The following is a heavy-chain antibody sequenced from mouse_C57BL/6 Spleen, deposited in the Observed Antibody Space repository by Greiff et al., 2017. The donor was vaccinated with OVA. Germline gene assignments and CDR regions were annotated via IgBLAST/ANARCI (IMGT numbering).Heavy chain of an antibody. CDR1: GFTFSSYG. CDR2: ISSGGSYT. J-gene: IGHJ2*01. CDR3: ARLITTVVASYYFDY. D-gene: IGHD1-1*01. V-gene: IGHV5-6*01. Sequence: EVKLVESGGDLVKPGGSLKLSCAASGFTFSSYGMSWVRQTPDKRLEWVATISSGGSYTSYPDSVKGRFTISRDNAKNSLYLQMSSLKSEDPAMYYCARLITTVVASYYFDYWGQGTTLTVSS.